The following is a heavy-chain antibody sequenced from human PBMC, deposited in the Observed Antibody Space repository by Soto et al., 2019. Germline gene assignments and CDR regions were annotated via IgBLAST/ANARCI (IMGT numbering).Heavy chain of an antibody. Sequence: EVQLVESGGGLVQPGGSLRLDCEASGFTFRNYDMHWVRQGTGKGLEWVSGISASGDPDYADSVEGRFTISRENAQNFFFLQMNSLRVGDTAVYYCARTDIEFYGLDVLGQGTTVIVSS. V-gene: IGHV3-13*05. J-gene: IGHJ6*02. CDR3: ARTDIEFYGLDV. CDR2: ISASGDP. CDR1: GFTFRNYD.